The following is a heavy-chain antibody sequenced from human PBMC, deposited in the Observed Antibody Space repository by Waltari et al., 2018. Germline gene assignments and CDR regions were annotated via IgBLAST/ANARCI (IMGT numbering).Heavy chain of an antibody. V-gene: IGHV3-30*02. CDR2: ILYDGIKK. CDR1: GFTFSSYG. CDR3: AKDGAQWLVLGYYFDY. Sequence: QVQLVESGGGVVQPGGSLRLSCAASGFTFSSYGMHWVRQAPGKGRLLLAFILYDGIKKYYADAVKGRVTISRDNSKNTLYLQMNSLRAEDTAVYYCAKDGAQWLVLGYYFDYWGQGTLVTVSS. J-gene: IGHJ4*02. D-gene: IGHD6-19*01.